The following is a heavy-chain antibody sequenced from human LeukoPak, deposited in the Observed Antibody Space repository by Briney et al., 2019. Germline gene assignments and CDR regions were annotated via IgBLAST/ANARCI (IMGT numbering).Heavy chain of an antibody. CDR1: VDSLNTYN. CDR3: ARVVRGVVTSNWFDP. Sequence: PSETLSLTCTVSVDSLNTYNWTWIRQTPGKELECIGFDASSRTSNHHPALKSRVSISIHTSKNQFSLALTSVSPADTVVYYCARVVRGVVTSNWFDPWGQGTLVSVSS. CDR2: DASSRTS. D-gene: IGHD2-21*02. J-gene: IGHJ5*02. V-gene: IGHV4-59*01.